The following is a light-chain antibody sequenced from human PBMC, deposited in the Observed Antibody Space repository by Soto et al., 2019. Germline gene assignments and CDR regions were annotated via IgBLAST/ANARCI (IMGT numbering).Light chain of an antibody. CDR1: QSVSSSY. Sequence: EIVLTQSPGTLSLSPGERATLSCRASQSVSSSYLAWYQRKPGQAPSLLIYGASSRTTGIPDRFNGSGSGTDFTLTISRLEPEDFAVYYCQQYGSSLIFGGGTKVDIK. J-gene: IGKJ4*01. CDR3: QQYGSSLI. V-gene: IGKV3-20*01. CDR2: GAS.